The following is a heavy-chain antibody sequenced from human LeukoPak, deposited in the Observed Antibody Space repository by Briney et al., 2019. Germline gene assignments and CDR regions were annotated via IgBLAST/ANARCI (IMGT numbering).Heavy chain of an antibody. Sequence: SVKVSCKASGGTFSNYAFNWVRQAPGQGLEWMGGIIPIFGTANYAQNFQDRVTIITDESTRTSYMELSSLRSEDTAVYYCAGSRYYHIVTGYTSYYYYYMDVWGKGTTVTVS. CDR3: AGSRYYHIVTGYTSYYYYYMDV. CDR2: IIPIFGTA. J-gene: IGHJ6*03. V-gene: IGHV1-69*05. D-gene: IGHD3-9*01. CDR1: GGTFSNYA.